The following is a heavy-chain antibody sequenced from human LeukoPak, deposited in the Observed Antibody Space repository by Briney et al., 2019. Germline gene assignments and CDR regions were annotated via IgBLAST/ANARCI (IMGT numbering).Heavy chain of an antibody. J-gene: IGHJ4*02. CDR3: ARGHYYDLWHYFDY. CDR1: GFTFSSYE. V-gene: IGHV3-48*03. CDR2: ISSSGSTI. D-gene: IGHD3-22*01. Sequence: TGGSLRLSCAASGFTFSSYEMNWVRQAPGKGLEWGSYISSSGSTIYYADSVKGRFTISRDNAKNSLYLQMNSLRAEDTAVYYCARGHYYDLWHYFDYWGQGTLVTVSS.